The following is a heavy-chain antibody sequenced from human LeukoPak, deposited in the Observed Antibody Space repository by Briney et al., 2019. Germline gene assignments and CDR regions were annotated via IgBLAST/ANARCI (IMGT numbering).Heavy chain of an antibody. J-gene: IGHJ4*02. CDR3: ARAQLTWDAAN. D-gene: IGHD1-1*01. CDR2: IKQDGSEK. Sequence: GGSLRLSCVASGFTFSTYWMNWVRQAPGKGLEWVANIKQDGSEKYYVDSVKGRFTISRDNAKNSLYLQMNSLRAEDTAVYYCARAQLTWDAANWGQGTLVTVSS. V-gene: IGHV3-7*04. CDR1: GFTFSTYW.